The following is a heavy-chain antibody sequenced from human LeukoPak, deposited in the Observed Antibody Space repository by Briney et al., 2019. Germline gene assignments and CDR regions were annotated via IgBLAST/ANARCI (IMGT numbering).Heavy chain of an antibody. J-gene: IGHJ4*02. CDR1: GYTFTSYD. CDR3: ARLIDLGSLDY. CDR2: MNPNSGST. Sequence: TSVKVSCKASGYTFTSYDINWVRQATGQGLEWMGWMNPNSGSTAYAQKFQGRVTMTRNTSISTAYMELSSLRSEDTAVYYCARLIDLGSLDYWGQGTLVTVSS. D-gene: IGHD7-27*01. V-gene: IGHV1-8*01.